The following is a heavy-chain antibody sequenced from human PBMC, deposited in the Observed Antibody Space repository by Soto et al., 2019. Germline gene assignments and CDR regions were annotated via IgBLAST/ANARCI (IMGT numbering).Heavy chain of an antibody. D-gene: IGHD3-22*01. Sequence: SETLSLTCSVSGYSVSSSDYYWGWIRQPPGKGLEWIGSIYYSGSTYYNPSLKSRVTISVDTSKNQFSLKLSSVTAADTAVYYCARHPPGDYYDSSGYTDYWGQGTLVTVSS. CDR1: GYSVSSSDYY. V-gene: IGHV4-39*01. J-gene: IGHJ4*02. CDR3: ARHPPGDYYDSSGYTDY. CDR2: IYYSGST.